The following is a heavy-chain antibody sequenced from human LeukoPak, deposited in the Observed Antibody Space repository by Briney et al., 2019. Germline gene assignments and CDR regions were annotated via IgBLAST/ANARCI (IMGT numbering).Heavy chain of an antibody. Sequence: SGTLSLTCTVSGGSISGYYRSWIRQPAGKGLEWIGRIYSSGSTTYSPSLRSRVTMSVGTSKNQFSLRLSSVTAADTAVYYCARELGFRPNWYFGLWGRGTLVTVSS. CDR2: IYSSGST. V-gene: IGHV4-4*07. J-gene: IGHJ2*01. CDR1: GGSISGYY. CDR3: ARELGFRPNWYFGL.